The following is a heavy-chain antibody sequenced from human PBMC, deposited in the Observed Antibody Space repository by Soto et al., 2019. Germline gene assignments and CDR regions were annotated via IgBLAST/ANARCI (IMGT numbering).Heavy chain of an antibody. CDR1: GFTFSSYG. Sequence: GGSLRLSCAASGFTFSSYGMHWVRQAPGKGLEWVAVISYDGSNKYYADSVKGRFTISRDNSKNTLYLQMNSLRAEDTAVYYCAKDRMAVAGHFDYWGQGTLVTVSS. J-gene: IGHJ4*02. CDR2: ISYDGSNK. D-gene: IGHD6-19*01. CDR3: AKDRMAVAGHFDY. V-gene: IGHV3-30*18.